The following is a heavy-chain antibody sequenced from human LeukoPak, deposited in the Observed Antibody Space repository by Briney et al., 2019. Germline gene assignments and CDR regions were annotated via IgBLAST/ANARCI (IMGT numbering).Heavy chain of an antibody. D-gene: IGHD2-15*01. CDR2: INHSGST. J-gene: IGHJ4*02. CDR3: ARSQVAQTATDY. Sequence: SETLSLTCAVYGGSFSGYYWSWIRQPPGKGLEWIGEINHSGSTNYNPSLKSRVTISVDTSKNQFSLKLSSVTAADTAVYYCARSQVAQTATDYWGQGTLVTVSS. V-gene: IGHV4-34*01. CDR1: GGSFSGYY.